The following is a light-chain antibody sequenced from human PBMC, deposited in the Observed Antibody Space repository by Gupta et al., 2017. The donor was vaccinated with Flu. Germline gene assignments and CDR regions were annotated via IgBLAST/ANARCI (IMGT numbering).Light chain of an antibody. CDR1: QDIGHD. V-gene: IGKV1-17*01. CDR3: RQHNKSPWT. CDR2: AAS. J-gene: IGKJ1*01. Sequence: DIQMTPSPFSLSASIGDKVTITCRASQDIGHDLGWYQQKPGKAPKRLIYAASDLQSGVPSRFSGSGSGTEFTLTLSGLQPDEFATYYCRQHNKSPWTFGQGTKVEV.